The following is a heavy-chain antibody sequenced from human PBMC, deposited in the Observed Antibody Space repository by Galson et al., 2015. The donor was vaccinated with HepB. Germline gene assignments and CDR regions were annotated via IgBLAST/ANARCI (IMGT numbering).Heavy chain of an antibody. CDR3: AEDFDDSDFPALYLDA. V-gene: IGHV3-30*18. D-gene: IGHD3-22*01. J-gene: IGHJ5*02. Sequence: SLRLSCAASGFIFSRYGMHWVRQAPGKGLEWLAVISDGGNEKYYADSVKGRFTISRDTSKNTLYLEMNSLRPEDTAVYFCAEDFDDSDFPALYLDARGQGTRVTVSS. CDR1: GFIFSRYG. CDR2: ISDGGNEK.